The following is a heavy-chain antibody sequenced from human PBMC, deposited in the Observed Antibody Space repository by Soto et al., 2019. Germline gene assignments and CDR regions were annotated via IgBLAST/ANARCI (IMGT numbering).Heavy chain of an antibody. CDR2: INRAGASI. CDR3: ERDQEWIEH. J-gene: IGHJ5*02. V-gene: IGHV3-48*02. Sequence: PVGSLILSCSSSVFTFITYIMNLFLQAPGKGLEWVSYINRAGASILYADFLRGRFTISRDNYKSSLYLQMHSLKDEDTAKYYCERDQEWIEHRGQGHMVTVSS. CDR1: VFTFITYI.